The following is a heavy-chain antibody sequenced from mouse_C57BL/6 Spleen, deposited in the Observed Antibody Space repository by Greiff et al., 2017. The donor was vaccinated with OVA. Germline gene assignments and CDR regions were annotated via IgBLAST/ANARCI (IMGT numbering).Heavy chain of an antibody. CDR2: ISSGGSYT. CDR1: GFTFSSYG. J-gene: IGHJ2*01. V-gene: IGHV5-6*01. CDR3: ARHEDYFDY. Sequence: VKLVESGGDLVKPGGSLKLSCAASGFTFSSYGMFWVRQTPDKRLEWVATISSGGSYTYYPDSVKGRFTISRDNAKNTLYLQMSSLKSEDTAMYYCARHEDYFDYWGQGTTLTVSS.